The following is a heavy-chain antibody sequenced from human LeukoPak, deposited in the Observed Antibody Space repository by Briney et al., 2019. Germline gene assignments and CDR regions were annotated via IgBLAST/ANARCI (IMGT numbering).Heavy chain of an antibody. CDR2: IYYSGST. V-gene: IGHV4-39*02. J-gene: IGHJ4*02. D-gene: IGHD4-17*01. CDR3: ARDYGDYAFDS. Sequence: SETLSLTCSVSGGSISSSTYYWGWIRQPPGQGLDWIGNIYYSGSTYYNPSLKSRVTISVDTSKNQFSLKLTSVTAADTAVYYCARDYGDYAFDSWGRGTLVTVSS. CDR1: GGSISSSTYY.